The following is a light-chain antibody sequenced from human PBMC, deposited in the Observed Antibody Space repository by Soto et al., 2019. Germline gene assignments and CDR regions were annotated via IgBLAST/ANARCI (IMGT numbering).Light chain of an antibody. V-gene: IGKV3-20*01. J-gene: IGKJ5*01. CDR3: QHHGGSIT. CDR2: GAS. CDR1: QSVSSNS. Sequence: EIVLTQSPGTLSLSPGERATLSCRASQSVSSNSLAWYQQKPGQAPRLPIYGASNRATGIADRFSGSGSGADFTLTISRLEPEDFAVYFCQHHGGSITFGQGTRLDIK.